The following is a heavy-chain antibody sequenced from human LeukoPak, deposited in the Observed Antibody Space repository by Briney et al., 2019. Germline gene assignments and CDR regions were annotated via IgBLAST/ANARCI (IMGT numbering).Heavy chain of an antibody. CDR3: ARTSIDYYYDRSGYYLDY. Sequence: PGGSLRLSGAASGFTVSSNYMSWVRQAPGKGLEWVSVIYSGGSTYYADSVKGRFTISRDNSKNTLYLQMNSLRAEDTAVYYCARTSIDYYYDRSGYYLDYWGQGTLVTVSS. CDR1: GFTVSSNY. D-gene: IGHD3-22*01. CDR2: IYSGGST. J-gene: IGHJ4*02. V-gene: IGHV3-53*01.